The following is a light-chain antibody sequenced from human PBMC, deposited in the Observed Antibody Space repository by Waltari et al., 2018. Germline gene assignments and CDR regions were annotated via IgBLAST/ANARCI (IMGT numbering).Light chain of an antibody. J-gene: IGKJ4*01. V-gene: IGKV1-39*01. CDR1: QSISSY. CDR3: QQSYSTPFT. Sequence: DIQMTQSPSSLSASVGDRVPITCRASQSISSYLNWYQQKPGKAPKLLIYAASSLQSGVPSRFNGSGSGTDFTLTISSLQPEDFATYYCQQSYSTPFTFGGGTKVEIK. CDR2: AAS.